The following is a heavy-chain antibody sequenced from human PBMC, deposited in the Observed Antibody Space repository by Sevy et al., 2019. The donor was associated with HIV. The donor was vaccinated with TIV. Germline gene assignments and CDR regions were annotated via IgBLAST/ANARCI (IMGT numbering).Heavy chain of an antibody. Sequence: GGSLRLSCAASGFIFSYYGMHWVRQAPGKGLEWVAVIWYDGSNTMYADSVKGGFTISRDNSKNILYLQMNSLRDEDTAVYYCARDPHEIMLSGSYYLYWGQGTRVTVSS. V-gene: IGHV3-33*01. J-gene: IGHJ4*02. CDR1: GFIFSYYG. D-gene: IGHD1-26*01. CDR2: IWYDGSNT. CDR3: ARDPHEIMLSGSYYLY.